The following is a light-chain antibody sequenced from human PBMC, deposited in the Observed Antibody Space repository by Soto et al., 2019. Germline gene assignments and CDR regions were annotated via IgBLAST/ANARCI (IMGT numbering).Light chain of an antibody. V-gene: IGKV3-15*01. CDR3: QQCNNWPLT. J-gene: IGKJ4*01. CDR2: GSS. Sequence: EIAMTQSPATLSVSPGERATLSCRASQSVNSNLAWYQQKPGQAPRLLFYGSSTRATGIPARFSGSGSGTEFTVTMSSLQSEDFAVYYCQQCNNWPLTFGGGTKVEIK. CDR1: QSVNSN.